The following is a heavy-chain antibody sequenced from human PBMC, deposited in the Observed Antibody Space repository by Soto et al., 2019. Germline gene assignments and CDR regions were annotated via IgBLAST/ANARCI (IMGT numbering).Heavy chain of an antibody. V-gene: IGHV4-34*01. Sequence: SETLSLTCAVYGGSFSGYYWSWIRQPPGKGLEWIGEINHSESTNYNPSLKSRVTISVDTSKNQFSLKLSSVTAADTTVYYCARGRLNGSGRIYGMDVWGQGTTVTVSS. D-gene: IGHD3-10*01. CDR2: INHSEST. CDR3: ARGRLNGSGRIYGMDV. J-gene: IGHJ6*02. CDR1: GGSFSGYY.